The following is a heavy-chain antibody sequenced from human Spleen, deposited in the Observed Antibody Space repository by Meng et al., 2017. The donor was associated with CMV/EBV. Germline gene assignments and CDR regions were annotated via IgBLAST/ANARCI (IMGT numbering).Heavy chain of an antibody. CDR2: ISPSGGRT. V-gene: IGHV1-46*01. CDR1: GYAFTSYG. CDR3: ARRDEERYSFDY. Sequence: ASVKVSCKASGYAFTSYGISWVRQAPGQGLEWMGIISPSGGRTSYAQKFQDRVTMTRDTSTSTVYMELSSLRSEDTAMYYCARRDEERYSFDYWGQGTLVTVSS. J-gene: IGHJ4*02.